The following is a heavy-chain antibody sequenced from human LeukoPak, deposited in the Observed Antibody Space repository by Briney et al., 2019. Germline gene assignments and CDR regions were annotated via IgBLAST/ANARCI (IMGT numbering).Heavy chain of an antibody. D-gene: IGHD1-26*01. Sequence: PGGSLRLSCAASGFTFSSYGMHWVRQAPGKGLEWVTFIRYDGSNKYYADSVKGRFTISRDNSKNTLYLQMNSLRVEDTAVYYCAKRSGSYYYYWGQGTLVTVSS. J-gene: IGHJ4*02. CDR3: AKRSGSYYYY. V-gene: IGHV3-30*02. CDR1: GFTFSSYG. CDR2: IRYDGSNK.